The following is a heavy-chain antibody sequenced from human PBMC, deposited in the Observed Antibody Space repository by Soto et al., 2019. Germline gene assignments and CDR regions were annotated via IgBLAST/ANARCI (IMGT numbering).Heavy chain of an antibody. J-gene: IGHJ6*02. CDR2: INHSGST. CDR3: ARDQYYDSRGYGPYGMGV. Sequence: LSLTCAVYGRSFSGYYWSWIRQPPGKGLEWIVEINHSGSTKYNTSLKSRVTISVVSSKNQFSLWLSSVPAADSAVYFCARDQYYDSRGYGPYGMGVWGQGITVTVSS. CDR1: GRSFSGYY. D-gene: IGHD3-22*01. V-gene: IGHV4-34*01.